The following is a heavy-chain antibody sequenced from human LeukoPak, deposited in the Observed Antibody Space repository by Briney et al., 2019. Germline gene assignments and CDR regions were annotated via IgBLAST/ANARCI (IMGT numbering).Heavy chain of an antibody. CDR3: ARDSAPIVPAAHYDFWSGYTFDY. CDR1: GGTFSSYA. D-gene: IGHD3-3*01. V-gene: IGHV1-69*13. CDR2: IIPIFGTA. Sequence: SVKVSCKASGGTFSSYAISWVRQAPGQGLEWMGGIIPIFGTANYAQKFPGRVTITANESTSTAYMELSSLRSEDTAVYYCARDSAPIVPAAHYDFWSGYTFDYWGQGTLVTVSS. J-gene: IGHJ4*02.